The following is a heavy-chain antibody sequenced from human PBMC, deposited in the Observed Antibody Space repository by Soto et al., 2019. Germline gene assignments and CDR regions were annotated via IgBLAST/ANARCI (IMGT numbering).Heavy chain of an antibody. Sequence: QVQLVESGGGVVQPGRSLRLSCAASGFTFSSYAMHWVRQAPGKGLEWVAVISYDGSNKYYADSVKGRFTISRDNSKNTLYLQMNSLRAEDTAVYYCVRGSSSWYFSYYYYGMDVWGQGTTVTVSS. CDR3: VRGSSSWYFSYYYYGMDV. CDR2: ISYDGSNK. J-gene: IGHJ6*02. V-gene: IGHV3-30-3*01. CDR1: GFTFSSYA. D-gene: IGHD6-13*01.